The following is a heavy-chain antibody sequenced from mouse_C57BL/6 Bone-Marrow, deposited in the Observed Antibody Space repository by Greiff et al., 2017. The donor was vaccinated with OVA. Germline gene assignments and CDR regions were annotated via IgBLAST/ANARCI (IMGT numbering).Heavy chain of an antibody. V-gene: IGHV14-4*01. Sequence: VQLQQSGAELVRPGASVKLSCTASGFNIKDDYMHWVKQRPEQGLEWIGWIDPENGDTEYASKFQGKATITADTSSNTAYLQLSSLTSEDPAVYYCTDYCSLDDWGKGTTLTVSA. CDR1: GFNIKDDY. J-gene: IGHJ2*01. CDR2: IDPENGDT. D-gene: IGHD1-1*01. CDR3: TDYCSLDD.